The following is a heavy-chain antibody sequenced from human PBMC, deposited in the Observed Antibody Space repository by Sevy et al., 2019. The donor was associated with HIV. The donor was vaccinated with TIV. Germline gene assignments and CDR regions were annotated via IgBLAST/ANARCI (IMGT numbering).Heavy chain of an antibody. Sequence: GGSLRLSCAASGFTFSSYSMNWVRQAPGKGLEWVSYISSSSSTIYYADSVKGRFTISRDNAKNSLHLQMNSLRDEDTAVYYCASPFGGSSSSSVYDYYYYGMDVWGQGTTVTVSS. V-gene: IGHV3-48*02. CDR1: GFTFSSYS. CDR3: ASPFGGSSSSSVYDYYYYGMDV. CDR2: ISSSSSTI. D-gene: IGHD6-6*01. J-gene: IGHJ6*02.